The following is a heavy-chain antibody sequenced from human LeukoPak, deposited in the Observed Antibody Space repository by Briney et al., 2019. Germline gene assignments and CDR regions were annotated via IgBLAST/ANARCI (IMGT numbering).Heavy chain of an antibody. J-gene: IGHJ4*02. D-gene: IGHD3-22*01. CDR2: IGSGSSSL. CDR1: GFTFSSYT. CDR3: ARGGYYYDSSGYIPDY. Sequence: GSLRLSCVASGFTFSSYTMNWVRQAPGKGLEWVSSIGSGSSSLYYADSVKGRFTISRDNAKNSLYLQMNSLRAEDTAVYYCARGGYYYDSSGYIPDYWGQGTLVTVSS. V-gene: IGHV3-21*01.